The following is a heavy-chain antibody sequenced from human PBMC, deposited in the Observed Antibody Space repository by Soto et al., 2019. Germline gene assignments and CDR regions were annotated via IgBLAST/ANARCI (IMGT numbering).Heavy chain of an antibody. J-gene: IGHJ5*02. CDR2: IYFSGTT. D-gene: IGHD1-26*01. CDR3: ARDMHAGFTHYFDP. V-gene: IGHV4-39*02. Sequence: PSETLSLTCNVSGVSISDTSYYWGWIRQAPGKGLEWIGTIYFSGTTFYNPSLKSRLSISVDTAQNQFSLRLTSVTAADTAVYYCARDMHAGFTHYFDPWGQGTLVTVSS. CDR1: GVSISDTSYY.